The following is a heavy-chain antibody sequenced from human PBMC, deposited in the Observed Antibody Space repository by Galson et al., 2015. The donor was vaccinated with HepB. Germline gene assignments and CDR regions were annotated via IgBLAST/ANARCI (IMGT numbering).Heavy chain of an antibody. CDR3: ARPTYSGYDWSPLATFDI. CDR1: GFTFSSYW. J-gene: IGHJ3*02. D-gene: IGHD5-12*01. CDR2: IKQDGSEK. V-gene: IGHV3-7*01. Sequence: SLRLSCAASGFTFSSYWMSWVRQAPGKGLEWVANIKQDGSEKYYVDSVKGRFTIPRDNARNSLYLQMNSLRAEDTAVYYCARPTYSGYDWSPLATFDIWGQGTMVTVSS.